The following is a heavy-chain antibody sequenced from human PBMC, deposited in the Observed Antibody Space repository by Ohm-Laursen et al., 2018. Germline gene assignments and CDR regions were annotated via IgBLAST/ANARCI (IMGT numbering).Heavy chain of an antibody. Sequence: SETLSLTCTVSGGTISSGGYWGWIRQAPGQGLEWIGSIYHPGSTYYNPSLKSRVSISVDTSKNQFSLKLNSVTAADTAVYYCARDSGPPKYYYYGLDVWGQGTTVTVSS. CDR2: IYHPGST. CDR3: ARDSGPPKYYYYGLDV. CDR1: GGTISSGGY. D-gene: IGHD1-14*01. V-gene: IGHV4-38-2*02. J-gene: IGHJ6*02.